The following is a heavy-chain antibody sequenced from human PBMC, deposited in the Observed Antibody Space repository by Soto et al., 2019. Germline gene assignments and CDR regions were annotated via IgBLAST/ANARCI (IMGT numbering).Heavy chain of an antibody. CDR3: ARRVPYGDTNKPYKWFDP. J-gene: IGHJ5*02. V-gene: IGHV4-39*01. Sequence: SETLSLTCTASGGSISSSSNHWGWIRQPPGKGLEWIGNIYYSENTYYNPSLKSRVTISVDTSKNQFSLRLTSVTAADTAVYYCARRVPYGDTNKPYKWFDPWGQGTLVTVSS. D-gene: IGHD4-17*01. CDR2: IYYSENT. CDR1: GGSISSSSNH.